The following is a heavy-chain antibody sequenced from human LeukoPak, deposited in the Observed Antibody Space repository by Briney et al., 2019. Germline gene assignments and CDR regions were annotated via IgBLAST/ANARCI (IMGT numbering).Heavy chain of an antibody. CDR1: GGSYSGYY. CDR3: ARDWGDCSSTSCLNWFDP. V-gene: IGHV4-34*01. Sequence: SETLSLTCAVYGGSYSGYYWSWIRQPPGKGLEWIGEINHSGSTNYNPSLKSRVTMSVDTSKNQFSLKLSSVTAADTAVYYCARDWGDCSSTSCLNWFDPWGQGTLVTVSS. CDR2: INHSGST. J-gene: IGHJ5*02. D-gene: IGHD2-2*01.